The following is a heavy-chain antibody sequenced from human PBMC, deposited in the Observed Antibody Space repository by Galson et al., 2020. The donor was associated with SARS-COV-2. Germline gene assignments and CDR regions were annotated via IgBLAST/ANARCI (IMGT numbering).Heavy chain of an antibody. J-gene: IGHJ2*01. CDR2: ISSRGSTI. V-gene: IGHV3-48*03. Sequence: GLEWVSYISSRGSTIYYADSVKGRFTISRDNAKNSLYLQMNSLRAEDTTVYYCAREGSDFWSGYSLGYFDLWGRGTLVTVSS. D-gene: IGHD3-3*01. CDR3: AREGSDFWSGYSLGYFDL.